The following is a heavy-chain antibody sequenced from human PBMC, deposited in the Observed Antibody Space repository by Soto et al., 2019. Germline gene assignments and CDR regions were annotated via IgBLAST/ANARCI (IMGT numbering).Heavy chain of an antibody. CDR2: ISGSGGST. V-gene: IGHV3-23*01. CDR3: AKAYYGGNSVYAFDI. D-gene: IGHD4-17*01. Sequence: GGSLRLSCAASGFTFSSYAMSWVHQAPGKGLEWVSAISGSGGSTYYADSVKGRFTISRDNSKNTLYLQMNSLRAEDTAVYYCAKAYYGGNSVYAFDIWGQGTMVTVSS. J-gene: IGHJ3*02. CDR1: GFTFSSYA.